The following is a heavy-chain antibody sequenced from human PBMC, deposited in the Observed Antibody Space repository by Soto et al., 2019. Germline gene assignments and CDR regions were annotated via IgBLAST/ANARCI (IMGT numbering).Heavy chain of an antibody. CDR2: IYYNGNA. D-gene: IGHD7-27*01. V-gene: IGHV4-61*05. Sequence: PSETLSLTCTVSGESIKSSSHYWGWIRQPPGEGLEWIGYIYYNGNAYYNPSLKSRVTMSVDTSKNQFSLKLSSVTAADTAVYYCARSNWYSEYWGQGTLVTVSS. CDR1: GESIKSSSHY. CDR3: ARSNWYSEY. J-gene: IGHJ4*02.